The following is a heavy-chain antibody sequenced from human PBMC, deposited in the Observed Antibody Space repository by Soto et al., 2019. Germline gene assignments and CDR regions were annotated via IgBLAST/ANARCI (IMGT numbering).Heavy chain of an antibody. CDR2: IKSKTDGGTT. V-gene: IGHV3-15*01. D-gene: IGHD3-10*01. CDR1: GFTFSNAW. Sequence: GGSLRLSCAASGFTFSNAWMSWVRQAPGKGLEWVGRIKSKTDGGTTDYAAPVKGRFTISRDDSKNTLYLQMNSLKTEDTAVYYCTTVRGRLWFGDDYYYYMDVWGKGTTVTVSS. CDR3: TTVRGRLWFGDDYYYYMDV. J-gene: IGHJ6*03.